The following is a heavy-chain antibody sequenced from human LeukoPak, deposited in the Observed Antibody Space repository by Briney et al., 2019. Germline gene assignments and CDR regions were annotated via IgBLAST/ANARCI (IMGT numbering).Heavy chain of an antibody. CDR1: GYTFTSYD. V-gene: IGHV1-8*03. CDR2: MNPNSGNT. J-gene: IGHJ6*03. Sequence: ASVKVSCKASGYTFTSYDINWVRQATGRGLEWMGWMNPNSGNTGYAQKFQGRVTITRNTSISTAYMELSSLRSEDTAVYYCARGGYQLYYYYMDVWGKGTTVTVSS. CDR3: ARGGYQLYYYYMDV. D-gene: IGHD2-2*01.